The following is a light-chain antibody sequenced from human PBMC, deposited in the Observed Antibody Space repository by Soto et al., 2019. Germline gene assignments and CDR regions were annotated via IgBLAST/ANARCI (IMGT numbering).Light chain of an antibody. J-gene: IGLJ2*01. CDR1: SSNIGSNA. V-gene: IGLV1-44*01. CDR2: SSN. Sequence: QSVLTQPPSASGTPGQRVTISCSGSSSNIGSNAINWYQQLPGTAPKLLMHSSNQRPSGVPDRFSGSKSGTSASLAISGLQSADEADYYCAAWDDSLNGVVFGGGTQLTV. CDR3: AAWDDSLNGVV.